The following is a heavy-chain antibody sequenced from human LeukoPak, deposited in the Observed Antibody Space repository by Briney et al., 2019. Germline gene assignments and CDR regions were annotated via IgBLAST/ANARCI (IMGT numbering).Heavy chain of an antibody. Sequence: PGGSLRLSCAASGFTFSSYAMSWVRQAPGKGLEWVSAISGSGGSTYYADSVKGRFTISRDNSKNTLYLQMSSLRAEDTAVYYCAKDHYYDSSGYSVVGDYWGQGTLVTVSS. CDR1: GFTFSSYA. J-gene: IGHJ4*02. CDR2: ISGSGGST. V-gene: IGHV3-23*01. D-gene: IGHD3-22*01. CDR3: AKDHYYDSSGYSVVGDY.